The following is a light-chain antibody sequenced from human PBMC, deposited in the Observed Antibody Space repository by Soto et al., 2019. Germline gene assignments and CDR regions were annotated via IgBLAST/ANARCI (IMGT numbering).Light chain of an antibody. Sequence: IVLTQSPATLSLSPGERATLSCRASQSVSSYLAWYQQKPGQAPRLFIYDASNRATGVPARFSGSGSGTEFTLTISSLEPEDFEVYYCQQYGSSPGTFGQGTKVDIK. J-gene: IGKJ1*01. CDR1: QSVSSY. CDR3: QQYGSSPGT. V-gene: IGKV3-11*01. CDR2: DAS.